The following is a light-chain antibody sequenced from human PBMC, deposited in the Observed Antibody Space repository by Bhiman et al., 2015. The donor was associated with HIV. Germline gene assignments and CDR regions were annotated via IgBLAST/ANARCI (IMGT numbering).Light chain of an antibody. Sequence: QSALTQPPSASGSPGQSVTISCTGTSSDIGDSDSVSWYQQRPGKAPKLMIYEVIKRPSGIPDRFSGSKSGTSASLAITGLQAEDEADYYCQSYDTSLRGPVFGGGTKLTVL. CDR2: EVI. V-gene: IGLV2-8*01. J-gene: IGLJ3*02. CDR1: SSDIGDSDS. CDR3: QSYDTSLRGPV.